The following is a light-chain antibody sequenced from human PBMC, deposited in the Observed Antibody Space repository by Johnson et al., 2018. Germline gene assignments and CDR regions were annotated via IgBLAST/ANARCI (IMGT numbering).Light chain of an antibody. CDR1: SSNIGNNY. CDR2: ENN. Sequence: QSVLTQPPSVYAAPGQKVTISCSGSSSNIGNNYVSWYQQLPGTAPKLLIYENNKRPSGIPDRFSGSKSGTSATLVITGLQTGDEADYYCGTWDSSLSAGNVFGTGTKVTVL. J-gene: IGLJ1*01. CDR3: GTWDSSLSAGNV. V-gene: IGLV1-51*02.